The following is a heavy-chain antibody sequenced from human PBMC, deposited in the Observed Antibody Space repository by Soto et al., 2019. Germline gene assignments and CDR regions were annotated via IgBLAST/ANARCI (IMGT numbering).Heavy chain of an antibody. J-gene: IGHJ4*02. Sequence: SETLSLTCTVSGDPITSYFWSWIRQPAGKGLEWIGHMFPGGTTSHNSSLKSRVSMSIDTSKNQFSLTLTSVTAADTAVYYCARTLSGFTYGSRQFYFDYWGQGTLVTVYS. CDR3: ARTLSGFTYGSRQFYFDY. CDR2: MFPGGTT. V-gene: IGHV4-4*07. D-gene: IGHD3-10*01. CDR1: GDPITSYF.